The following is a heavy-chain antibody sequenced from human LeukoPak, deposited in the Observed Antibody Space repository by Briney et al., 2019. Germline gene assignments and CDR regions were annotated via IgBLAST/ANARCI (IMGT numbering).Heavy chain of an antibody. CDR3: AREGYDFWSGYRSPGSFDY. CDR2: ISYDGSNK. CDR1: GFTFSSYA. J-gene: IGHJ4*02. V-gene: IGHV3-30*04. D-gene: IGHD3-3*01. Sequence: GGSLRLSSAASGFTFSSYAMHWVRQAPGKGLEWVAVISYDGSNKYYADSVKGRFTISRDNSKNTLYLQMNSLRAEDTAVYYCAREGYDFWSGYRSPGSFDYWGQGTLVTVSS.